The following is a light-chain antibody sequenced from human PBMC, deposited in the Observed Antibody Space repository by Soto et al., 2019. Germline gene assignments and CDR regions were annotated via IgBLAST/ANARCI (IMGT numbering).Light chain of an antibody. V-gene: IGKV1-5*01. Sequence: GERVTITYRASQNVTTSMAWYQHKPGRAPKLLIFDVSNLESGVPSRFSGGGSGTDFTLTISSLHSDDFATYYCQQYDYSRTFGRGTKVDI. CDR2: DVS. CDR1: QNVTTS. CDR3: QQYDYSRT. J-gene: IGKJ1*01.